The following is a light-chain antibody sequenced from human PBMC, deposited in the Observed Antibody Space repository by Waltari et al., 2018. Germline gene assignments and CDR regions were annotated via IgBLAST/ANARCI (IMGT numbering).Light chain of an antibody. CDR1: QSAKTS. J-gene: IGKJ1*01. V-gene: IGKV3D-15*01. CDR2: RAS. Sequence: EVVMTQSPATLSVSPGERVSRSGRASQSAKTSLAWYQQTPGQAPRLLIYRASTRAAGVPDRFSGSGSGTEFTLTISSLQSEDSAIYYCQQYNIWPWTFGPGTNVDIK. CDR3: QQYNIWPWT.